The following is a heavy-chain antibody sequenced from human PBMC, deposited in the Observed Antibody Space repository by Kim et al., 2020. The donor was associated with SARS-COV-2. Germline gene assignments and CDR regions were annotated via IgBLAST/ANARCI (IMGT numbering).Heavy chain of an antibody. J-gene: IGHJ6*02. Sequence: YADTVKGRFTISRDNSKNTLYLQMNSLGAEDTAVYYCARVRGGGYFGSMDVWGQGTTVTVSS. V-gene: IGHV3-30*01. D-gene: IGHD3-10*01. CDR3: ARVRGGGYFGSMDV.